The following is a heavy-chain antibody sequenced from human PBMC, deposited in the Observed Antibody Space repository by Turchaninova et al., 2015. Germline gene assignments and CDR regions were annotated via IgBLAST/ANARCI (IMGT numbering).Heavy chain of an antibody. J-gene: IGHJ4*02. V-gene: IGHV3-23*04. CDR3: AKAYRAGFSSSWNGGDS. D-gene: IGHD6-13*01. CDR1: GFTFSNYA. Sequence: EVQLVESGGGLVQPGGSLRLSCAASGFTFSNYALSWVGPASGQGLGWVLALCGSGRNTYQAATGQSRYTTSRDNTKNTSYLQKNVLRAEDTAVYHCAKAYRAGFSSSWNGGDSWGQGSLVTVSS. CDR2: LCGSGRNT.